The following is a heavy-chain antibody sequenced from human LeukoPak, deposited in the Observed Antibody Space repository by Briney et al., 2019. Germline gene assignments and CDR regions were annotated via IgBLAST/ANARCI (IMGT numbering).Heavy chain of an antibody. CDR3: ARDRGYSSSFSDGMDV. J-gene: IGHJ6*02. CDR2: ISYDGSNK. D-gene: IGHD6-6*01. CDR1: GFTFSSYA. Sequence: GRSLRLSCAASGFTFSSYAMHWVRQAPGKGLEWMAVISYDGSNKYYADSVKGRFTISRDNSKNTQYLQMNSLRAEDTAVYYCARDRGYSSSFSDGMDVWGQGTTVTVSS. V-gene: IGHV3-30-3*01.